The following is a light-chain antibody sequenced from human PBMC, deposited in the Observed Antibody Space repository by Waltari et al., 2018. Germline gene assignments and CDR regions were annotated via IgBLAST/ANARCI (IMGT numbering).Light chain of an antibody. CDR3: QQYYTTPT. Sequence: DIVMTQSPDSLAVSLGERATINCKSSQTLFSSYNNKNYLAWYQLKPAQPPKLLIFWASTRESWVPDRFSGSGSATDFTLTIDTLQAEDVAVYYCQQYYTTPTFGQGTKVEIK. V-gene: IGKV4-1*01. CDR1: QTLFSSYNNKNY. J-gene: IGKJ1*01. CDR2: WAS.